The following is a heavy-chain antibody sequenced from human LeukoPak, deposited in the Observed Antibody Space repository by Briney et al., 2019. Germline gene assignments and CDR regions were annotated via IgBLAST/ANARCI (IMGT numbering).Heavy chain of an antibody. Sequence: KPGGSLRLSCAASGFTFSSYSISWVRQAPGKGVDGVSGFSGSGGSTDSAHSGQGRFTISRDNSKNTLYLQMNSLRVEDTAVYYCAKDPGYQVVYCFDYWGQGTLVTVSS. J-gene: IGHJ4*02. CDR3: AKDPGYQVVYCFDY. D-gene: IGHD2-2*01. CDR2: FSGSGGST. V-gene: IGHV3-23*01. CDR1: GFTFSSYS.